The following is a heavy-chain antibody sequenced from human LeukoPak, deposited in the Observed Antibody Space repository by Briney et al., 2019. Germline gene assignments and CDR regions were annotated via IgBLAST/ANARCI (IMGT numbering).Heavy chain of an antibody. CDR1: GGSISSYY. D-gene: IGHD3-22*01. CDR3: AARYYDSSGYLFPDDH. Sequence: PSETLSLTCTVSGGSISSYYWSWIRQPPGKGLEWIGYIYYSGSTNYNPSLKSRVTISVDTSKNQFSLKVSSVTAADTAVYYYAARYYDSSGYLFPDDHWGQGILVTVSS. CDR2: IYYSGST. J-gene: IGHJ5*02. V-gene: IGHV4-59*01.